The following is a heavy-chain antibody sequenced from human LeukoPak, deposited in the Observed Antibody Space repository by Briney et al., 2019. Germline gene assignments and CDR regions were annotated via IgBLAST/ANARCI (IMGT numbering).Heavy chain of an antibody. CDR1: GGSISSYY. CDR3: ARGYSSSWYNFDY. Sequence: SETLSLTCTVSGGSISSYYWSWIRQPPGKGLEWIGYIYYSGSTNYNPSLKSRVTISVDTSKNQFSLKLSSVTAADTAVYYCARGYSSSWYNFDYWDQGTLVTVSS. CDR2: IYYSGST. J-gene: IGHJ4*02. V-gene: IGHV4-59*01. D-gene: IGHD6-13*01.